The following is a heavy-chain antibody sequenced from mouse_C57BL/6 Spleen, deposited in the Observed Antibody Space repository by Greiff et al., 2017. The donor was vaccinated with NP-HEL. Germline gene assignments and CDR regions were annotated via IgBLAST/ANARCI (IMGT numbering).Heavy chain of an antibody. CDR3: ARRDYDYDGFAY. V-gene: IGHV1-18*01. CDR1: GYTFTDYN. Sequence: VQLQQSGPELVKPRASVKIPCKASGYTFTDYNMDWVKQSHGKSLEWIGDINPNNGGTIYNQKFKGKATLTVDKSSSTAYMELRSLTSEDTAVYYCARRDYDYDGFAYWGQGTLVTVSA. D-gene: IGHD2-4*01. CDR2: INPNNGGT. J-gene: IGHJ3*01.